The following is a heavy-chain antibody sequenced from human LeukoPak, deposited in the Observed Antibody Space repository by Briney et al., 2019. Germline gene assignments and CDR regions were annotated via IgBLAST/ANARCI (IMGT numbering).Heavy chain of an antibody. J-gene: IGHJ3*02. CDR2: INTDGTIT. CDR3: ARGGYSWGYAFDI. Sequence: PGGSLRLSCAASGFTFSSYWMHWARQAPGKGLVWVSHINTDGTITRYADSVKGRFTISRDNAKNTLYLQMNSLRAEDTAVYFCARGGYSWGYAFDIWGQGTMVTVSS. V-gene: IGHV3-74*01. D-gene: IGHD5-18*01. CDR1: GFTFSSYW.